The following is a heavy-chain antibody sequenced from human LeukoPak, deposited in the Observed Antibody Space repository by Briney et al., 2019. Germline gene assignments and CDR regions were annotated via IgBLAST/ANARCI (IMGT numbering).Heavy chain of an antibody. J-gene: IGHJ4*02. D-gene: IGHD6-19*01. CDR1: GFTFSSYA. CDR2: ISNDGSNK. CDR3: ARDLGLGRGWYGGDY. V-gene: IGHV3-30-3*01. Sequence: GGSLRLSCAAPGFTFSSYAMHWVRQAPGKGLEWVAIISNDGSNKYYADSVKGRFTLSRDNSKYTVYLQMNSLRAEDTALYYCARDLGLGRGWYGGDYWGQGTLVTVSS.